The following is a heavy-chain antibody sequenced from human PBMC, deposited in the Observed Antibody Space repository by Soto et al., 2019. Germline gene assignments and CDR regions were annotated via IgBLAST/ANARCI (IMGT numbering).Heavy chain of an antibody. CDR1: GYTFTSYG. D-gene: IGHD5-18*01. CDR2: ISAYIGTA. Sequence: ASVKVACKASGYTFTSYGISWVRQAPGQGLEWMGWISAYIGTASYAQKLQGRVTMTTDTSTSTAYMELSSLRSEDTAVYYCAREGYSYGPGYSYGYHYYYYGMDVWGQGTTVTVSS. CDR3: AREGYSYGPGYSYGYHYYYYGMDV. J-gene: IGHJ6*02. V-gene: IGHV1-18*01.